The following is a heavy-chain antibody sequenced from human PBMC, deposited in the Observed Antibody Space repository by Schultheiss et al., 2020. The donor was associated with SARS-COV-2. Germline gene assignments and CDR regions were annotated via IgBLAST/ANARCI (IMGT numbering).Heavy chain of an antibody. CDR2: IYYSGST. CDR3: ARGGETIFGVVTILRY. V-gene: IGHV4-31*01. J-gene: IGHJ4*02. CDR1: GDSISSGGHF. D-gene: IGHD3-3*01. Sequence: SETLSLTCTVSGDSISSGGHFWSWIRQHPGKGLEWIGYIYYSGSTYYNPSLKRLVTISVDTSKNQFSLKLSSVTAADTAVYYCARGGETIFGVVTILRYWGQGTLVTVSS.